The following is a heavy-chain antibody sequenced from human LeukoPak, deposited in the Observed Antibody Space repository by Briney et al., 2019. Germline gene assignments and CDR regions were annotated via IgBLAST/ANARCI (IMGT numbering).Heavy chain of an antibody. CDR2: ISGSGGST. Sequence: GGSLRLSCAASGFTFSSYSMNWVRQAPGKGLEWVSAISGSGGSTYYADSVKGRFTISRDNSKNTLYLQMNSLRAEDTAVYYCAKLSIGRFGNDYWGQGTLVTVSS. CDR3: AKLSIGRFGNDY. D-gene: IGHD3-10*01. J-gene: IGHJ4*02. V-gene: IGHV3-23*01. CDR1: GFTFSSYS.